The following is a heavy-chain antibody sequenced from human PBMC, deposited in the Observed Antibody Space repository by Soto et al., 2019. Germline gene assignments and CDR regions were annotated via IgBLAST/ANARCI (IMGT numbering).Heavy chain of an antibody. CDR3: AKGAYYESFL. D-gene: IGHD3-16*01. CDR1: GFTLSSST. CDR2: ITFSGDT. J-gene: IGHJ4*02. Sequence: EVQVLESGGGLVYPGGSLRLSCAASGFTLSSSTMTWVRQAPGKGLEWVSVITFSGDTYYAGSVQGRFTISRDNSKNTLYLQMTSLRAEDTAFYYCAKGAYYESFLWGQGTLVTVSS. V-gene: IGHV3-23*01.